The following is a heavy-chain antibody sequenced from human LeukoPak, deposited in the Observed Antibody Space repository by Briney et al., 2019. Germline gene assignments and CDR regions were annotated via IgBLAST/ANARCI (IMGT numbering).Heavy chain of an antibody. J-gene: IGHJ4*02. D-gene: IGHD5-18*01. Sequence: GGSLRLSCAASGFTFSSYAMSWVRQAPGKGLECASAIGAAGDTHYPGSVKGRFTISRENARNSLYLQMNSLRAEDTAVYYCARSPRGYSYGHIDYWGQGTLVTVSS. CDR2: IGAAGDT. V-gene: IGHV3-13*01. CDR1: GFTFSSYA. CDR3: ARSPRGYSYGHIDY.